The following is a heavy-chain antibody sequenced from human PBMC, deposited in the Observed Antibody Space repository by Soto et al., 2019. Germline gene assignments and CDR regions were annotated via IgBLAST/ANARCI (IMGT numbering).Heavy chain of an antibody. CDR2: ISSSGSTI. V-gene: IGHV3-11*01. J-gene: IGHJ3*02. Sequence: GGSLRLSCAASGFTFSDYYMSWIRQAPGKGLEWVSYISSSGSTIFYADSVKGRFTISRDNAKNSLYLQMNSLRSDDTAVYYCARWVVATIDDSDAFDIWGQGTMVTVSS. CDR3: ARWVVATIDDSDAFDI. D-gene: IGHD5-12*01. CDR1: GFTFSDYY.